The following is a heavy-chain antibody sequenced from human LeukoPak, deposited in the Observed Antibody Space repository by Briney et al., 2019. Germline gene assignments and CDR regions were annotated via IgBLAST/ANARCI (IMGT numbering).Heavy chain of an antibody. CDR1: DYTLLTYG. D-gene: IGHD2-2*01. CDR2: ISTYNGNT. CDR3: ARPAKGAYYYYYMDV. V-gene: IGHV1-18*01. Sequence: ASVKVSCKASDYTLLTYGITWVRQAPGQGLDWMGWISTYNGNTHYAQKLQGRVTMTTDTSTRTAYMELRSLTSNDTGIYYCARPAKGAYYYYYMDVWGRGTTVTVSS. J-gene: IGHJ6*03.